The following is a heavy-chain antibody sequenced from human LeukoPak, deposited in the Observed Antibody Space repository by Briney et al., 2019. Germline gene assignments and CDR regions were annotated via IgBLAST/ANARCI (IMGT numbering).Heavy chain of an antibody. CDR2: IYYSGST. J-gene: IGHJ5*02. V-gene: IGHV4-59*08. Sequence: PSETLSLTCAVYGGSFSGYYWSWIRQPPGKGLEWIGYIYYSGSTNHNPSLKSRVTISVDTSKNQFSLKLSSVTAADTAVYYCARRGVGTYNWFDPWGQGTLVTVSS. CDR1: GGSFSGYY. CDR3: ARRGVGTYNWFDP. D-gene: IGHD3-3*01.